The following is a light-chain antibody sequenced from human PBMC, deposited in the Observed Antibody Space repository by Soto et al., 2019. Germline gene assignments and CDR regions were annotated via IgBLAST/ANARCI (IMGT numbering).Light chain of an antibody. Sequence: DIQMTQSPSSLSASVGDRVTITCQASQDISNYLNWYQQKPGKAPKLLIYDASNLETGVPSRFSGSASGPDYTFTISSLQPAEIATYYCQQYDNLLTFGGGTQVEIK. CDR3: QQYDNLLT. CDR1: QDISNY. J-gene: IGKJ4*01. CDR2: DAS. V-gene: IGKV1-33*01.